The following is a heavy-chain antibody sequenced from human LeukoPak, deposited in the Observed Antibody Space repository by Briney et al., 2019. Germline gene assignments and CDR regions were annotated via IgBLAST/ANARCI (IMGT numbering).Heavy chain of an antibody. CDR3: ATHPQLYYYDSSGYFDY. CDR1: GGSISSYY. Sequence: SETLSLTCTVSGGSISSYYWGWIRQPPGKGLEWIGSIYYSGSTYYNPSLKSRVTISVDTSKNQFSLKLSSVTAADTAVYYCATHPQLYYYDSSGYFDYWGQGTLVTVSS. D-gene: IGHD3-22*01. V-gene: IGHV4-39*01. CDR2: IYYSGST. J-gene: IGHJ4*02.